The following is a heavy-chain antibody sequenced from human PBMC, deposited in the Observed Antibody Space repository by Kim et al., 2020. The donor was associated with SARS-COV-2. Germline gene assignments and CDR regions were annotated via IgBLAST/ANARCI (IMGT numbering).Heavy chain of an antibody. V-gene: IGHV4-34*01. CDR2: INHSGST. CDR1: GGSFSGYY. Sequence: SETLSLTCAVYGGSFSGYYWSWIRQPPGKGLERMGEINHSGSTNYNPSLKSRVTISIDTSKNQFSLKLSSVTAAATAVYYCARVPVRGVIKAFDIWGQGTMVTVSS. J-gene: IGHJ3*02. D-gene: IGHD3-10*01. CDR3: ARVPVRGVIKAFDI.